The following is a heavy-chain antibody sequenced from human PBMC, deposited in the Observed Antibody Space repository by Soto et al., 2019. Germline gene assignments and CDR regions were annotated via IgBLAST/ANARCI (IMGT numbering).Heavy chain of an antibody. J-gene: IGHJ4*02. CDR2: IFHSGST. V-gene: IGHV4-30-2*01. Sequence: PSETLSLTCTVSGGSISSGDNSWSWIRQPPGKGLELIGYIFHSGSTNYNPSLRSRVTISVDRSKNQFSLRLTSVTAADTAVYYCARDKITGLFDYWGQGTLVTVSS. CDR3: ARDKITGLFDY. D-gene: IGHD2-8*02. CDR1: GGSISSGDNS.